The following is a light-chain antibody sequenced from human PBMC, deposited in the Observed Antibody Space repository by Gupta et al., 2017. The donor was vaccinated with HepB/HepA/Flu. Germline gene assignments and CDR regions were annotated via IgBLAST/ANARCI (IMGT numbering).Light chain of an antibody. CDR3: QQRSNWPPFT. V-gene: IGKV3-11*01. CDR1: QSVSSY. Sequence: EIVLTQSPATLSLSPGERATLSCRASQSVSSYLVWYQQKPGQAPRLLIYEASKRATGIPARFSGSGSGTDFTLTISSLEPEDFAVYYCQQRSNWPPFTFGPGTKVDIK. J-gene: IGKJ3*01. CDR2: EAS.